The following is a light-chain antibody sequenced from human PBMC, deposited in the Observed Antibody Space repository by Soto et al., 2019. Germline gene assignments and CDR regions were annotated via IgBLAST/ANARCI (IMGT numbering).Light chain of an antibody. CDR1: SSDVGGYNY. Sequence: QSVLTQPPSASGSPGQSVTISCTGTSSDVGGYNYVSWYQQHPGKAPKLMIYEVSKRPSGVPDRFSGSKSGNTASLTVSGLQAEDEADYYCCSYAGSYTFGVFGGGTKVTVL. CDR3: CSYAGSYTFGV. J-gene: IGLJ2*01. V-gene: IGLV2-8*01. CDR2: EVS.